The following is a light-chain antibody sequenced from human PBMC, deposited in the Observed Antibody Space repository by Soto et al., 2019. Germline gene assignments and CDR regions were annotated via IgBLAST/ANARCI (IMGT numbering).Light chain of an antibody. V-gene: IGLV2-14*03. CDR2: DVN. CDR1: SSDIGAYNF. J-gene: IGLJ2*01. Sequence: QSALTQPASVSGSPGQSITISCTGTSSDIGAYNFVSWYQQHPGKAPKLMLYDVNIRPSGVSNRFSGSNSGNTASLTISGLRAEDEADYYCTSWTTSTTMIFGGGTKLTVL. CDR3: TSWTTSTTMI.